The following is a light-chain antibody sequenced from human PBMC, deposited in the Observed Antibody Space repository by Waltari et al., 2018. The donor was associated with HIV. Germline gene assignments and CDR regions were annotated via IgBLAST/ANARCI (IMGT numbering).Light chain of an antibody. CDR1: QRISFF. CDR2: HAS. CDR3: QQRSNWPPKYT. V-gene: IGKV3-11*01. J-gene: IGKJ2*01. Sequence: EIVLTQSTATLSLSPGERATLSCRASQRISFFLAWYQQKPGQAPSLLIYHASNRATGIPARFSGNGSGTDFTLTINGLTPEDVAVYYCQQRSNWPPKYTFGQGTKLEIK.